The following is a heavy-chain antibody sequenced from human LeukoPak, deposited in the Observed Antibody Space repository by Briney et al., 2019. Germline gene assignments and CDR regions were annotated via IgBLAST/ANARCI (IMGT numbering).Heavy chain of an antibody. D-gene: IGHD6-13*01. Sequence: GASVKVSCKASGYTFTGHYMHWVRQAPGQGLEWMGWINPNSGGTNYAQKFQGRVTMTRDTSISTAYMELSRLRSDDTAVYYCARDLEQQLETYYYYGMDVWGQGTTVTVSS. CDR2: INPNSGGT. J-gene: IGHJ6*02. V-gene: IGHV1-2*02. CDR3: ARDLEQQLETYYYYGMDV. CDR1: GYTFTGHY.